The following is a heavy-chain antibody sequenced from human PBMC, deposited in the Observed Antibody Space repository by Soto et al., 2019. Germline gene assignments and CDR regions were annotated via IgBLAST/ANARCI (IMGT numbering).Heavy chain of an antibody. D-gene: IGHD3-10*01. J-gene: IGHJ6*02. V-gene: IGHV3-30*18. CDR3: AKDRARDIYGSGSYYNPRLPYYYYGMDV. Sequence: QPGGSLRLSCAASGFTFSSYGMHWVRQAPGKGLEWVAVISYDGSNKYYADSVKGRFTISRDNSKNTLYLQMNSLRAEDTAVYYCAKDRARDIYGSGSYYNPRLPYYYYGMDVWGQGTTVTVSS. CDR1: GFTFSSYG. CDR2: ISYDGSNK.